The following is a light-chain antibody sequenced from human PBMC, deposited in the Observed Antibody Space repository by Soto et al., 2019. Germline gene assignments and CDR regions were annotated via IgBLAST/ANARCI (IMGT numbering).Light chain of an antibody. J-gene: IGKJ5*01. V-gene: IGKV1-39*01. Sequence: DIQMTQAPSSLSASVGDRVTITCRASQSISSYLNWYQQKPGKAPKLLIYAASSLQSGVPSRFSGSGSGTDFTLTIRSLQPEDFATYYCQQSYSTPPINCGQGTQLEIK. CDR3: QQSYSTPPIN. CDR1: QSISSY. CDR2: AAS.